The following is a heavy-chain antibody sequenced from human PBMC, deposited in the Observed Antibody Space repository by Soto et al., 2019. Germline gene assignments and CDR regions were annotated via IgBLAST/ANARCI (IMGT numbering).Heavy chain of an antibody. Sequence: EVRLLESGGGLVQPGRSLRLSCVPSGCTFSIYAMTWVRQAPGKGLEWVSTITDTGGATYYPDSVKGRFTISRDNSKNTLYLQMNSLSAEDTAVYYCASDGGIFSYWGQGTLVTVSS. V-gene: IGHV3-23*01. CDR3: ASDGGIFSY. D-gene: IGHD3-16*01. CDR2: ITDTGGAT. CDR1: GCTFSIYA. J-gene: IGHJ4*02.